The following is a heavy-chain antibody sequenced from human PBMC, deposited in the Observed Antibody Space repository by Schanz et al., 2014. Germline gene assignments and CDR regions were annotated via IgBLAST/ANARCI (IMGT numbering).Heavy chain of an antibody. V-gene: IGHV1-46*03. J-gene: IGHJ4*02. D-gene: IGHD6-13*01. CDR3: ARDGVDAAAGGNY. CDR1: GYTFTSYA. Sequence: QVQLVQSGSELKKPGASVKVSCKASGYTFTSYAMNWVRQAPGQGLEWVGIINPSEGGTSFPQKFKDRLTMTRDTSTSTFYMELSSLRSEDTAVYYCARDGVDAAAGGNYWGQGTLVTVSS. CDR2: INPSEGGT.